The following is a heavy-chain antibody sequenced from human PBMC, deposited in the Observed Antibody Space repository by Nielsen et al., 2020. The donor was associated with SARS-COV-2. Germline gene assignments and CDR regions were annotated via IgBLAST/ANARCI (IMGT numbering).Heavy chain of an antibody. Sequence: WVRQAPGQRLEWMGWINAGNGNTKYSQKFQGRVTITRDTSASTAYMELSSLRSEDTAVYYCAREGEYSSSSDLDYYYGMDVWGQGTTVTVSS. D-gene: IGHD6-6*01. V-gene: IGHV1-3*01. J-gene: IGHJ6*02. CDR2: INAGNGNT. CDR3: AREGEYSSSSDLDYYYGMDV.